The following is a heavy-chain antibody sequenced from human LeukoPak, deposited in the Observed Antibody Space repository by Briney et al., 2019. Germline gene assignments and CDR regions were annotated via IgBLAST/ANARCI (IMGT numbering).Heavy chain of an antibody. V-gene: IGHV3-74*01. J-gene: IGHJ4*02. CDR1: GFTFSSHL. Sequence: GGSLRLSCAASGFTFSSHLMHWVRQAPGKGLVWVSRISSDGTYTNYADSVRGRFTISRDNAKNTLYLQMNSLRAEDTAVYYCARDQEGFDYWGQGTLVTVSS. CDR3: ARDQEGFDY. CDR2: ISSDGTYT.